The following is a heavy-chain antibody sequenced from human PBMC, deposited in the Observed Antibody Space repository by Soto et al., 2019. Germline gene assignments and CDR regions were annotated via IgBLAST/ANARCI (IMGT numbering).Heavy chain of an antibody. CDR2: IVVGSGNT. Sequence: GASVKVSCKASGFTFTSPALQWVRQARGQRLEWIGWIVVGSGNTNCAQKFQERVTITRDMSTSTAYMELSSLRSEDTAVYYCAADWAYSSSWYSYGMDVWGQGTTVTVSS. V-gene: IGHV1-58*01. D-gene: IGHD6-13*01. J-gene: IGHJ6*02. CDR1: GFTFTSPA. CDR3: AADWAYSSSWYSYGMDV.